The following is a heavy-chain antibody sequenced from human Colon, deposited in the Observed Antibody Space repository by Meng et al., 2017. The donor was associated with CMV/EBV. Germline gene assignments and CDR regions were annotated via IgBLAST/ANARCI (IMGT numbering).Heavy chain of an antibody. CDR1: GITIQSHG. CDR2: ISSDGTEK. D-gene: IGHD2-2*01. Sequence: GESLKISCGVSGITIQSHGLHWVHQAPGKGLEWVATISSDGTEKSYADSVKGRFTVSRDNPKNTLYLQMNSLRAEDTAVYYCARDYFAGCSSTSCYGDNWFDPWGQGTLVTVSS. J-gene: IGHJ5*02. V-gene: IGHV3-30*02. CDR3: ARDYFAGCSSTSCYGDNWFDP.